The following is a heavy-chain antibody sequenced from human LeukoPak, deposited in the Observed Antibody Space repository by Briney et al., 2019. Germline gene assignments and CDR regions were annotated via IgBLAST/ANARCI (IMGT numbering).Heavy chain of an antibody. V-gene: IGHV4-59*01. Sequence: SETLSLTCIVSGGSIRTYSWNWIRQPPGKGLEWIGYIYYSGSTNYNPSLKSRVTISVDTSKNQFSLKLSSVTAADTAVYYCARDHKGGRFDPWGQGTLVTVSS. J-gene: IGHJ5*02. CDR1: GGSIRTYS. CDR3: ARDHKGGRFDP. CDR2: IYYSGST.